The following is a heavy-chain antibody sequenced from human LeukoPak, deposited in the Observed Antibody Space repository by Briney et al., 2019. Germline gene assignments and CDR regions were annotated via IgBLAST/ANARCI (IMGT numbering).Heavy chain of an antibody. CDR1: GGSLSGYS. D-gene: IGHD3-3*01. Sequence: SETLSLTCAVYGGSLSGYSWSWIRQPPGKGLEWDGEINHSGSTNYNPSLKSRVTISVDTSKNQFSLKLSSVTVADTAVYYCARGHITIFGVVIDYMDVWGKGTTVTVSS. V-gene: IGHV4-34*01. CDR3: ARGHITIFGVVIDYMDV. CDR2: INHSGST. J-gene: IGHJ6*03.